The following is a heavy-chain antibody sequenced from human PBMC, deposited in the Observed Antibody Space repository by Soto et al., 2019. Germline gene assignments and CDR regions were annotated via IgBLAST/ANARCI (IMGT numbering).Heavy chain of an antibody. V-gene: IGHV3-30-3*01. D-gene: IGHD1-26*01. Sequence: QVQLVESGGGVVQPGRSLRLSCAASGFTFSSYAMYWVRQAPGKGLEWVAVISYDGSNKYYADSVKGRFTISRDNSKNTLYLQMNSLRAEDTAVYYCARDREFDYWGQGTLVTVSS. CDR3: ARDREFDY. J-gene: IGHJ4*02. CDR1: GFTFSSYA. CDR2: ISYDGSNK.